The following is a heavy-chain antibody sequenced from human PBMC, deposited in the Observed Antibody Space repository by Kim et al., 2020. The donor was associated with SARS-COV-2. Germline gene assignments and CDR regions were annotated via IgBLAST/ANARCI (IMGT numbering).Heavy chain of an antibody. CDR3: ATSYGYGYYFDF. CDR1: GYTFTELS. J-gene: IGHJ4*02. CDR2: FDPVDGET. D-gene: IGHD3-16*01. Sequence: ASVKVSCKVSGYTFTELSMHWVRQAPGKGLEWMGGFDPVDGETIYAQKFQGRVTMTVDTSTDTAYMELSSLRSEDTAVYYCATSYGYGYYFDFWGQGTLVTVSS. V-gene: IGHV1-24*01.